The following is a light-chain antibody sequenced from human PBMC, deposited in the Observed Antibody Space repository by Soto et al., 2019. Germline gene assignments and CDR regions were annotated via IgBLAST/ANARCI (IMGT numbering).Light chain of an antibody. V-gene: IGKV1-39*01. CDR2: AAS. CDR3: QQSYSTPIT. CDR1: QSISSY. J-gene: IGKJ5*01. Sequence: DIQMTESPSSLSASVGDRATITCRASQSISSYLNWYKQKLGKAPKLLIYAASSLQSGVPARFSGSGSRTDFTLTISSLKPEDFVTYYCQQSYSTPITFGQGTRLEIK.